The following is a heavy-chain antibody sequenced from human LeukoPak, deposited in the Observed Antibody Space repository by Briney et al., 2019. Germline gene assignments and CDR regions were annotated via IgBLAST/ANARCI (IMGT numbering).Heavy chain of an antibody. V-gene: IGHV4-59*01. Sequence: PSETLSLTCTVSGGSISSYYWSWIRQPPRKGGEWIGYIYYSGSTNYNPSLKSRVTISVDTSKNQFSLKLSSVTAADTAVYYCARAVVAATGWFDPWGQGTLVTVSS. CDR3: ARAVVAATGWFDP. CDR2: IYYSGST. D-gene: IGHD2-15*01. J-gene: IGHJ5*02. CDR1: GGSISSYY.